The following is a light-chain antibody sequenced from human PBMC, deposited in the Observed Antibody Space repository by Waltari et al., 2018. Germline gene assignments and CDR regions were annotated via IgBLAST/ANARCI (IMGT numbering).Light chain of an antibody. J-gene: IGLJ3*02. CDR1: TSDIGGYDT. CDR3: SSYTSGGTLGVV. CDR2: DVR. Sequence: QSALTQPASVSGSPGQSITISCSGSTSDIGGYDTVSWYQQHPDQAPKLSIHDVRGRPSGVSSRFSGFKSGNTASLVISGLQTEDEADYYCSSYTSGGTLGVVFGGGTRLTVL. V-gene: IGLV2-14*03.